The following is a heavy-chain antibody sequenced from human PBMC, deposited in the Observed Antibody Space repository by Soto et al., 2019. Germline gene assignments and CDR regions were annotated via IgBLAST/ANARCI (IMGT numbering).Heavy chain of an antibody. CDR1: TFTGYY. CDR3: ARGDTIFGVVTSGYYGMDV. CDR2: INPNSGGT. J-gene: IGHJ6*02. D-gene: IGHD3-3*01. V-gene: IGHV1-2*04. Sequence: TFTGYYMHWVRQAPGQGLEWMGWINPNSGGTNYAQKFQGWVTMTRDTSISTAYMELSRLRSDDTAVYYCARGDTIFGVVTSGYYGMDVWGQGTTVTVSS.